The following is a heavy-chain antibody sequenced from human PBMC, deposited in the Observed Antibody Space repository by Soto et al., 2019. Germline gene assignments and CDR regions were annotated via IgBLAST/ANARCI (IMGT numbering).Heavy chain of an antibody. CDR1: GYTFTSYA. D-gene: IGHD3-10*01. CDR2: INAGNGNT. V-gene: IGHV1-3*01. J-gene: IGHJ6*02. CDR3: ARANGYYGSPLDV. Sequence: QVKLVQSGAEVKKPGASVKVSCKASGYTFTSYAMHWVRQAPGQRREWMGWINAGNGNTKYSQKFKGRVTITKDTSASTAYMELSSLRSEDTAVYYCARANGYYGSPLDVWGQGTTVTVSS.